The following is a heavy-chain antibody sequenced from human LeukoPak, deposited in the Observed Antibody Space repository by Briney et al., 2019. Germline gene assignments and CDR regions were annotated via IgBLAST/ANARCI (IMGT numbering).Heavy chain of an antibody. CDR3: ARGAEGGYDWDY. Sequence: ASVKVSCKASGYSFTSYGINWVRQAPGQGPEWMGWISAYNGNSKYAQNFQGRVTMTTDTSTSTAYMELRSLRSDDTAVYYCARGAEGGYDWDYWGQGTLVTVSS. CDR1: GYSFTSYG. D-gene: IGHD5-12*01. CDR2: ISAYNGNS. V-gene: IGHV1-18*01. J-gene: IGHJ4*02.